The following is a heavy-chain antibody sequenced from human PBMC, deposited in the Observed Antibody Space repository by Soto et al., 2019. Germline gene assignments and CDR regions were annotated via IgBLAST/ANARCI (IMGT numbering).Heavy chain of an antibody. CDR3: AKGGPMVRGPRGYFDY. CDR2: ISYDGSNK. CDR1: GFTFSSYG. J-gene: IGHJ4*02. V-gene: IGHV3-30*18. Sequence: QVQLVESGGGVVQPGRSLRLSCGASGFTFSSYGMHWVRQAPGKGLEWVAVISYDGSNKYYADSVKGRFTISRDNSKNTLYLQMNSLRAEDTAVYYCAKGGPMVRGPRGYFDYWGQGTLVTVSS. D-gene: IGHD3-10*01.